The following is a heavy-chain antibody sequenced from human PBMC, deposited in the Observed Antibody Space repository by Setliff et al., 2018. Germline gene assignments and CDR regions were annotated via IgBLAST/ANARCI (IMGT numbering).Heavy chain of an antibody. CDR3: ARGTYANSWARFDF. V-gene: IGHV4-30-4*08. Sequence: TSETLSLTCAVSDDSTRNNNYFWAWIRQPPGKGLEWIGFMYHNGDTHYSPSLKSRVSLSVDTSKRQVSLKLNTATAADTAVYYCARGTYANSWARFDFWGRGTLVTVSS. CDR2: MYHNGDT. J-gene: IGHJ4*02. CDR1: DDSTRNNNYF. D-gene: IGHD2-15*01.